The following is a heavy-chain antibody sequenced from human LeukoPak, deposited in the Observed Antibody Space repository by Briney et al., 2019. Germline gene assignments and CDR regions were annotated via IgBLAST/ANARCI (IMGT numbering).Heavy chain of an antibody. CDR3: AGATIFGVVIAGYAFDI. J-gene: IGHJ3*02. CDR2: IIPIFGTA. CDR1: GGTFSSYA. Sequence: SVKVSCKASGGTFSSYAISWVRQAPGQGLEWMGGIIPIFGTANYAQKFQGRVTITADESTSTAYLELSSLRSEDTAVYYCAGATIFGVVIAGYAFDIWGQGTMVTVSS. V-gene: IGHV1-69*13. D-gene: IGHD3-3*01.